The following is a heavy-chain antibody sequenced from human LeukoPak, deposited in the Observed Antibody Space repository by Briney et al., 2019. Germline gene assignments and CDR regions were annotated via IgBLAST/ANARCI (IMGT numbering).Heavy chain of an antibody. J-gene: IGHJ4*02. CDR2: ISYDGSNK. Sequence: PGGSLRLSCAPSGFTFSSYAMHWVRQAPGKGLEWVAVISYDGSNKYYADSVKGRFTISRDNAKNSLYLQMNSLRAEDTAVYYCASPGAVAGILVDYWGQGTLVTVSS. V-gene: IGHV3-30-3*01. CDR3: ASPGAVAGILVDY. D-gene: IGHD6-19*01. CDR1: GFTFSSYA.